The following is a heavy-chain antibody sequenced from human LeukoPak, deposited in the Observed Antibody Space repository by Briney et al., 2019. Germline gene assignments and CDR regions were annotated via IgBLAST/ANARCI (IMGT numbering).Heavy chain of an antibody. CDR2: ISDRGDST. J-gene: IGHJ4*02. CDR1: GFSVTTYA. V-gene: IGHV3-23*01. CDR3: ARAQLTSMVADY. D-gene: IGHD5-18*01. Sequence: GGSLRLSCAASGFSVTTYAMGWVRQAPGKGLEWVSVISDRGDSTHYADSVKGRFTISRDSSKNTLYLQMNSLRAEDTAVYYCARAQLTSMVADYWGQGTLVTVSS.